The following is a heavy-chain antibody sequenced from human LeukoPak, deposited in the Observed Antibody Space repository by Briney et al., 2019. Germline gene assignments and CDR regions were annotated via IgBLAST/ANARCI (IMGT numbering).Heavy chain of an antibody. Sequence: GGSLRLSSAASGFTFDDSAMHWVRQAPGKSLEWVSGISWNSGSIGYADSVKGRFTISRDNAKNSLYLQMNSLRAEDTALYYCAKDVYGSSWHRKEYYYYGMDVWGQGTTVTVSS. V-gene: IGHV3-9*01. CDR2: ISWNSGSI. CDR1: GFTFDDSA. D-gene: IGHD6-13*01. CDR3: AKDVYGSSWHRKEYYYYGMDV. J-gene: IGHJ6*02.